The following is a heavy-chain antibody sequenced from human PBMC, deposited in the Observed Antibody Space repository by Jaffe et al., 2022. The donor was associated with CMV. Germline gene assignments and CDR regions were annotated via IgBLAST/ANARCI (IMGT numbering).Heavy chain of an antibody. CDR1: GGSISSYY. CDR3: ARLLYYYDSSGYYVYYFDY. Sequence: QVQLQESGPGLVKPSETLSLTCTVSGGSISSYYWSWIRQPPGKGLEWIGYIYYSGSTNYNPSLKSRVTISVDTSKNQFSLKLSSVTAADTAVYYCARLLYYYDSSGYYVYYFDYWGQGTLVTVSS. V-gene: IGHV4-59*08. D-gene: IGHD3-22*01. J-gene: IGHJ4*02. CDR2: IYYSGST.